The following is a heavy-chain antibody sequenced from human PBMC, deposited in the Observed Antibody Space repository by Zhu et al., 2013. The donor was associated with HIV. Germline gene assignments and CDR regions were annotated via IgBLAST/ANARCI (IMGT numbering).Heavy chain of an antibody. CDR2: INTNSGET. Sequence: QVQLVQSGAEVKKPGASVKVSCKASGYTFTGHYMHWVRQAPGQGLEWMGYINTNSGETIYAQKFRGRVTMTRDLSINTAYMELNRLRSGDTAIYYCARAGFENKRPGGYWAQGTLLTVSS. J-gene: IGHJ4*02. CDR1: GYTFTGHY. V-gene: IGHV1-2*02. CDR3: ARAGFENKRPGGY.